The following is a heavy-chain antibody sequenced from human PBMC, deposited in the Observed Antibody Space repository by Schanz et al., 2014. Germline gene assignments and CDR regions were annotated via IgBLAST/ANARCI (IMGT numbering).Heavy chain of an antibody. Sequence: EEQLLQSGGGLVQPGGSLRLSCAASGFTFNSYAMTWVRQAPGKGLEWVSSISHSGGSKYYADSVKGRFTISRDNSENTLYLQMNSLSADDTAVFYCAKGMGYCSGGTCYDYYYYGLDVWGQGTTVTVSS. V-gene: IGHV3-23*01. J-gene: IGHJ6*02. CDR2: ISHSGGSK. CDR1: GFTFNSYA. CDR3: AKGMGYCSGGTCYDYYYYGLDV. D-gene: IGHD2-15*01.